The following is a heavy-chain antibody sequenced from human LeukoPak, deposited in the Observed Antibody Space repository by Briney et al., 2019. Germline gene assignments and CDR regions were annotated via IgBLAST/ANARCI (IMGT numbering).Heavy chain of an antibody. CDR3: ARGGFNMVRGVIIPSNSYFYYMDI. D-gene: IGHD3-10*01. Sequence: GGSLRLSCAASGFTFSAYNMNWVRQAPGKGLEWVSSITSGGFVYFADSLKGRLTISRDNGKSSLYLQMNSLRAEDTAVYYCARGGFNMVRGVIIPSNSYFYYMDIWGKGTTVTVSS. CDR2: ITSGGFV. V-gene: IGHV3-69-1*01. J-gene: IGHJ6*03. CDR1: GFTFSAYN.